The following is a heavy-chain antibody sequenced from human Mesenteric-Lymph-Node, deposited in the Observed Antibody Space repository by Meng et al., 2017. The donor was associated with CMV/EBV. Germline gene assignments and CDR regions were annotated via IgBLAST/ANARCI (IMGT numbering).Heavy chain of an antibody. V-gene: IGHV4-39*07. CDR2: IYYSGST. Sequence: SETLSLTCTVSGGSISSSSNYWGWIRQPPGKGLEWIGSIYYSGSTYYSPSLKSRVTISVDTSKNQFSLKLSSVTAADTAVYYCARVRDLFRYFDYWGQGTLVTVSS. J-gene: IGHJ4*02. CDR1: GGSISSSSNY. CDR3: ARVRDLFRYFDY.